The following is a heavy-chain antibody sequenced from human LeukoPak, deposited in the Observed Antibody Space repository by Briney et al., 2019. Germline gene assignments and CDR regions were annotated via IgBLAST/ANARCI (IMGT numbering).Heavy chain of an antibody. Sequence: GGSLRLSCAASGFSFSSYNMNWVRQAPGKGLEWVSSISSSSSYIYYADSVKGRFTISRDNAKNSLYLQMNSLRAEDTAVYYCASSSWSYYYYGMDVWGQGTTVTVSS. J-gene: IGHJ6*02. CDR3: ASSSWSYYYYGMDV. CDR2: ISSSSSYI. V-gene: IGHV3-21*01. D-gene: IGHD6-13*01. CDR1: GFSFSSYN.